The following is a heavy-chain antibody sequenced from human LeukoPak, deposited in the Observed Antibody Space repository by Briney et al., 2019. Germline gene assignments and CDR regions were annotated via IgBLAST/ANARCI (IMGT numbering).Heavy chain of an antibody. V-gene: IGHV3-48*03. D-gene: IGHD6-19*01. CDR3: ATSQSSVAGIVGD. J-gene: IGHJ4*02. CDR2: ISSSGSTI. CDR1: GFTFSSYE. Sequence: QPGGSLRLSCAASGFTFSSYEMNWVRQAPGKGLEWVSYISSSGSTIYYADSVKGRFTISRDNAKNSLYLQMNSLRVEDTAVYYCATSQSSVAGIVGDWGQGTLVTVSS.